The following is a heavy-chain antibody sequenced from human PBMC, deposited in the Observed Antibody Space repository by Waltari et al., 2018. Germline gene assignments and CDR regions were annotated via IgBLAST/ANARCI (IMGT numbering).Heavy chain of an antibody. CDR3: ARLGYCSSTSCYTTFFDAFDI. V-gene: IGHV4-39*07. Sequence: QLQLQESGPGLVKPSETLSLTCSVSGGSIDSDTYYWGWIRQPPGKGLEWIGSFYYGGSTYYNPSLKSRVTISVHTSKSQFSLNLTSVPAADTALYFCARLGYCSSTSCYTTFFDAFDIWGQGTMVTVSS. CDR1: GGSIDSDTYY. CDR2: FYYGGST. D-gene: IGHD2-2*02. J-gene: IGHJ3*02.